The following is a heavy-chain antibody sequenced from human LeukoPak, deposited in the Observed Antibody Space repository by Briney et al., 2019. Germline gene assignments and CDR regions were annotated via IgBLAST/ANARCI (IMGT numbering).Heavy chain of an antibody. CDR1: GGSFSGYY. CDR3: ARFLVPAADNFDY. D-gene: IGHD2-2*01. J-gene: IGHJ4*02. Sequence: SETLSLTCAVYGGSFSGYYWSWIRQPSGKGLEWIGEINHSGSTNYNPSLKSRVTISVDTSKNQFSLKLSSVTAADTAVYYCARFLVPAADNFDYWGQGTLVTVSS. V-gene: IGHV4-34*01. CDR2: INHSGST.